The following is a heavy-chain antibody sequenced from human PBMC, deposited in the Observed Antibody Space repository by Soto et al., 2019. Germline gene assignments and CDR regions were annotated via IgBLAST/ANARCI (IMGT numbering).Heavy chain of an antibody. CDR1: GFTFSSYA. Sequence: QVQLVESGGGVVQPGRSLRLSCAASGFTFSSYAMYWVRQAPGKGLKWVAIISYDGNNKHYADSVKGRFTIARDNSQNTLYLQMNSLGAEDTAVYYCARAGCDGGTCYTLVGLRYGMDVWGQGTTVTVSS. J-gene: IGHJ6*02. D-gene: IGHD2-15*01. V-gene: IGHV3-30-3*01. CDR2: ISYDGNNK. CDR3: ARAGCDGGTCYTLVGLRYGMDV.